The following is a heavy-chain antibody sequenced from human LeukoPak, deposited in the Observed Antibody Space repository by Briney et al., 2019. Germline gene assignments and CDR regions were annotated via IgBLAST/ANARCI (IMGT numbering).Heavy chain of an antibody. Sequence: ASVKVSCKASGYTFTSYGISWVRQAPGQGLEWMGWISAYNGNTNYAQKFQERVTITRDMSTSTAYMELSSLRSEDTAVYYCAAITPPGTERGDFQHWGQGILVTVSS. CDR3: AAITPPGTERGDFQH. V-gene: IGHV1-18*01. CDR2: ISAYNGNT. D-gene: IGHD5-12*01. CDR1: GYTFTSYG. J-gene: IGHJ1*01.